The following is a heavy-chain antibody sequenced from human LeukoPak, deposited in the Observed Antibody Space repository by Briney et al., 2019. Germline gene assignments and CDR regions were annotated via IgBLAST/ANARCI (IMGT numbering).Heavy chain of an antibody. CDR3: ARDIRSHYDVLTGYYFDY. CDR2: ISSKGGST. J-gene: IGHJ4*02. Sequence: GGSLRLSCAASGFTFSSYAMHWVRQAPGKGLEHVSTISSKGGSTYYAKSVKGRFTISRDNSKNTLFLQMGSLRAEDMPVYYCARDIRSHYDVLTGYYFDYWGQGTLVTVSS. D-gene: IGHD3-9*01. V-gene: IGHV3-64*01. CDR1: GFTFSSYA.